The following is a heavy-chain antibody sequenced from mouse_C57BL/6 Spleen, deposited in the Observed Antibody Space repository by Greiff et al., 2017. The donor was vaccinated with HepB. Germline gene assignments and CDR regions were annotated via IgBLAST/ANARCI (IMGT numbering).Heavy chain of an antibody. V-gene: IGHV1-80*01. J-gene: IGHJ2*01. CDR2: IYPGDGDT. D-gene: IGHD2-3*01. CDR3: ARGGGDGYYLYYFDY. CDR1: GYAFSSYW. Sequence: QVQLQQSGAELVKPGASVKISCKASGYAFSSYWMNWVKQRPGKGLEWIGQIYPGDGDTNYNGKFKGKATLTADKSSSTAYMQLSSLTSADSAVYFCARGGGDGYYLYYFDYWGQGTTLTVSS.